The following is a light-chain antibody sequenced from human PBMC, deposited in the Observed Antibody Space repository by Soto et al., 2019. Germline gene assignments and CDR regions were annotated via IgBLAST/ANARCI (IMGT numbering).Light chain of an antibody. Sequence: IQLTQSPSFLSASVGDRVTITCRASQGISSYFAWYHQKPGKAPKLLIYAVSPLQSGVPSRFIGSASGTEFTLTISSLQPEDFATYYCQQLNSYRLTFGGGTKVEIK. CDR1: QGISSY. CDR3: QQLNSYRLT. J-gene: IGKJ4*01. CDR2: AVS. V-gene: IGKV1-9*01.